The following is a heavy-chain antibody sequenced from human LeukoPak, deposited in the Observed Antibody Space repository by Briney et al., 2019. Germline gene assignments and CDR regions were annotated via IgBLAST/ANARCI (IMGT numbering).Heavy chain of an antibody. CDR3: ARIIWYHGAMDV. V-gene: IGHV3-7*01. CDR2: IKDDGSDK. CDR1: GFTFSSYW. J-gene: IGHJ6*02. D-gene: IGHD6-13*01. Sequence: GGSLRLSCAASGFTFSSYWMTWVRQAPGKGLEWVANIKDDGSDKYYVDSVKGRFTISRDNAKNSLNLQMNSLRAEDTAVYYCARIIWYHGAMDVWGQGTTVTVSS.